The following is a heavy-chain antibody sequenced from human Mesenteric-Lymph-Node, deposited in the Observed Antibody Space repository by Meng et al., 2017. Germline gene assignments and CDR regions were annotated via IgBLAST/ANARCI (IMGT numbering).Heavy chain of an antibody. D-gene: IGHD6-19*01. V-gene: IGHV4-31*03. CDR3: ARVSSGWDYFDY. Sequence: GPLPESGPGLVKPSQTLSLTCTVSGGSISSGGYYWSWIRQHPGKGLEWIGYIYYSGSTYYNPSLKSRVTISVDTSKNQFSLKLSSVTAADTAVYYCARVSSGWDYFDYWGQGTLVTVSS. CDR1: GGSISSGGYY. CDR2: IYYSGST. J-gene: IGHJ4*02.